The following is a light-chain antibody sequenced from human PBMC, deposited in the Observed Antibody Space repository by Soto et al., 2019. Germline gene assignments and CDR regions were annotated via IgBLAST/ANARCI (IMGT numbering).Light chain of an antibody. CDR3: QQYNSYPIT. CDR1: QSISSW. Sequence: DIQKTQSRSTLSSSVGDIFTITCRASQSISSWLAWYQQKPGKAPKLLIYGASNLESGVPSRFSGSGSGTEFTLTISSLQPDDFATYYCQQYNSYPITFGQGTRLEI. CDR2: GAS. V-gene: IGKV1-5*01. J-gene: IGKJ5*01.